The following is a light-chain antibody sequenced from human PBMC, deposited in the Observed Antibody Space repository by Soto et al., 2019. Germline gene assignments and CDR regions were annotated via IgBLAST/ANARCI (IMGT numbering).Light chain of an antibody. CDR2: DDV. J-gene: IGLJ2*01. V-gene: IGLV3-21*02. CDR1: KIGSKV. Sequence: SYEVTQPPSVSVGPGQTARITCGGNKIGSKVVHWYQQKPGQAPVLVVHDDVDRPSGIPERISGSNSENTATLTINRVESGDEADYYFQVWDGINDHVVFGGGTKLTVL. CDR3: QVWDGINDHVV.